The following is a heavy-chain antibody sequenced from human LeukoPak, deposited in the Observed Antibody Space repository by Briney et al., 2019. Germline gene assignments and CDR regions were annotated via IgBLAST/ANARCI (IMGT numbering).Heavy chain of an antibody. Sequence: GGSLRLSCAASGFTFSSYSMNWVRQAPGKGPEWVSYITSTGTSKYYADSVKGRFTISRDDAKNSLYLQMNNLRAEDTTVYYCVRNTYYYDSSDDLWGQGTLVTVSS. V-gene: IGHV3-48*04. D-gene: IGHD3-22*01. CDR1: GFTFSSYS. J-gene: IGHJ5*02. CDR2: ITSTGTSK. CDR3: VRNTYYYDSSDDL.